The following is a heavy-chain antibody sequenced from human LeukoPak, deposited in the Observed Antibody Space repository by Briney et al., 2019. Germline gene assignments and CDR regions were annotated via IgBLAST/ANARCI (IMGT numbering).Heavy chain of an antibody. CDR1: GGSISSSSYY. Sequence: SETLSLTCTVSGGSISSSSYYWGWIRQPPGKGLEWIGSIYYSGTTYYNPSLKSRVTISVDTSKNQSSLKLSSVTAADTAVYYCARQKYYYGSGSYYWFDPWGQGTLVTVSS. CDR3: ARQKYYYGSGSYYWFDP. CDR2: IYYSGTT. D-gene: IGHD3-10*01. V-gene: IGHV4-39*01. J-gene: IGHJ5*02.